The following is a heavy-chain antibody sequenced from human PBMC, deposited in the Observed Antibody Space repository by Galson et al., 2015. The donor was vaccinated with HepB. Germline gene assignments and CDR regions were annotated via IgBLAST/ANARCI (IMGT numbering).Heavy chain of an antibody. J-gene: IGHJ4*02. D-gene: IGHD6-19*01. V-gene: IGHV3-21*01. Sequence: SLRLSCAASGFTFSSYSMNWVRQAPGKGLEWVSSISSSSSYIYYADSVKGRFTISRDNAKNSLYLQMNSLRAEDTAVYYCLAVAPLMLADLDYWGQGTLVTVSS. CDR3: LAVAPLMLADLDY. CDR1: GFTFSSYS. CDR2: ISSSSSYI.